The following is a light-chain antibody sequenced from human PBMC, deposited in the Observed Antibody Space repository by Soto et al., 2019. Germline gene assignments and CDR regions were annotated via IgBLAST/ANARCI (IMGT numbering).Light chain of an antibody. CDR3: RQYGGSPPYT. CDR2: RAS. J-gene: IGKJ2*01. V-gene: IGKV3-20*01. Sequence: EIVLTQSPGTLSLSPGERATLSCRASQSVSSIYLAWYQQKPGQAPRLLIYRASSRATGIPDRFSGSGSGTSFTLTISRLEPEDFAVYYCRQYGGSPPYTFGQGTKLEIK. CDR1: QSVSSIY.